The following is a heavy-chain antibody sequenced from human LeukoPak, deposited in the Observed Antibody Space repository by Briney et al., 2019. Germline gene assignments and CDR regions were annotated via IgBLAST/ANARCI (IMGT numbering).Heavy chain of an antibody. CDR1: GVSISSSSYY. V-gene: IGHV4-39*01. D-gene: IGHD3-22*01. CDR2: IYYSGST. Sequence: SETLSLTCTVSGVSISSSSYYWGWIRQPPGKGLEWIGSIYYSGSTYYNPSLKSRVTISVDTSKNQFSLKLSSVTAADTAVYYCARQGGYEVTMLVVVITSHFDYWGQGTLVTVSS. J-gene: IGHJ4*02. CDR3: ARQGGYEVTMLVVVITSHFDY.